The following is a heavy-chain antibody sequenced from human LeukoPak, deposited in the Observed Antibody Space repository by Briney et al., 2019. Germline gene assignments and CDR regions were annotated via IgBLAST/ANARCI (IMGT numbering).Heavy chain of an antibody. Sequence: SETLSLTCTVSGGSISSYYWSWIRQPAGKGLEWIGRIYTSGSTNYNPSLKSRVTMSVDTSKNQFSLKLSSVTAADTAVYYCARGAYYDFWSGRGHPPQFYYMDVWGKGTTVTVSS. J-gene: IGHJ6*03. CDR1: GGSISSYY. D-gene: IGHD3-3*01. V-gene: IGHV4-4*07. CDR3: ARGAYYDFWSGRGHPPQFYYMDV. CDR2: IYTSGST.